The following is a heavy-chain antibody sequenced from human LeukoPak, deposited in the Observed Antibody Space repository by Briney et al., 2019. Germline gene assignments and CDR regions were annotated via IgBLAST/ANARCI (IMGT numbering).Heavy chain of an antibody. CDR3: ARATDSNGWLFDY. D-gene: IGHD6-19*01. CDR1: GGSISSYY. V-gene: IGHV4-59*01. J-gene: IGHJ4*02. Sequence: PSETLSLTCTVSGGSISSYYWSWIRQPPGKGLEWIGYIYYSGSTNYNPSLKSRVTISVDTSRNQLSLKLTSVTAADTAVYYCARATDSNGWLFDYWGQGTLVTVSS. CDR2: IYYSGST.